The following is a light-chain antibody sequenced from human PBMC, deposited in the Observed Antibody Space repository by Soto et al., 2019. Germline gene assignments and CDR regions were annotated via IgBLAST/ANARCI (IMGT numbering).Light chain of an antibody. V-gene: IGLV1-44*01. CDR3: AAWDDSLNGYV. J-gene: IGLJ1*01. CDR2: NNN. CDR1: SSNIGINT. Sequence: QSVLTQPPSASETPGQRVTISCSGSSSNIGINTVDWFQQLPGTAPKLLIYNNNQRPSGVPDRFSGSKSGTSASLAISGLQSEDESDYYCAAWDDSLNGYVFGTGTTVTVL.